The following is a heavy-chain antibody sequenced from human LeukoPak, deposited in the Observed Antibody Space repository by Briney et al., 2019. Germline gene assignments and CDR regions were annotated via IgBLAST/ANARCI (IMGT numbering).Heavy chain of an antibody. CDR2: ISSSSSYI. CDR1: GFTFSSYS. J-gene: IGHJ4*02. D-gene: IGHD2-2*01. CDR3: AREGFGIDIVVVPAEIDY. Sequence: GGSLRLSCAASGFTFSSYSMNWVRQAPGKGLEWVSSISSSSSYIYYADSVKGRFTISRDNAKNSLYLQMNSLRAEDTAVYYCAREGFGIDIVVVPAEIDYWGQGTLVTVSS. V-gene: IGHV3-21*01.